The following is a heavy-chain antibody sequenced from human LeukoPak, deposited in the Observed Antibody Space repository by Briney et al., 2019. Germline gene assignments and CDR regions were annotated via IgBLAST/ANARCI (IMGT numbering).Heavy chain of an antibody. V-gene: IGHV1-18*01. D-gene: IGHD6-19*01. CDR1: GYTFTSYG. J-gene: IGHJ4*02. CDR3: ARDRAEVWSGIAVAGTRLLDY. CDR2: ISAYNGNT. Sequence: ASVKVSCKASGYTFTSYGISWVRQAPGQGLEWMGWISAYNGNTNYAQKLQGRVTMTTDTSTSTAYMELRSLRSVDTAVYYCARDRAEVWSGIAVAGTRLLDYWGQGTLVTVSS.